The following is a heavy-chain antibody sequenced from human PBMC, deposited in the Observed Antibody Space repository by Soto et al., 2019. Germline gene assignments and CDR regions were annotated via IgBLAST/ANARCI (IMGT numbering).Heavy chain of an antibody. CDR3: ARVIEYCSSTSCLQYYCDY. J-gene: IGHJ4*02. CDR2: INPSGGST. V-gene: IGHV1-46*03. Sequence: ASVKVSCKASGYTFTSYYMHWVRQAPEQGLEWMGIINPSGGSTSYAQKCQGRVTMTRDTSTSTVYMELSSLRSEDTAVYYCARVIEYCSSTSCLQYYCDYWGQGTLVTVSS. CDR1: GYTFTSYY. D-gene: IGHD2-2*01.